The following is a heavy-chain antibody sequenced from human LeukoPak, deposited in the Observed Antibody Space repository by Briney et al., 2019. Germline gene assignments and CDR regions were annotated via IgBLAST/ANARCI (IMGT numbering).Heavy chain of an antibody. D-gene: IGHD4-17*01. CDR3: ARDPDGDQDFDY. CDR2: TSVNGAVT. Sequence: ETLSLTCAVCGVSISSDNWWTWVRRAPGKGLEWLSHTSVNGAVTSYADSVKGRFTISSDTAKNSLYLQLNSLTVGDTAIYYRARDPDGDQDFDYWGRGTLVTVSS. CDR1: GVSISSDNW. V-gene: IGHV3-48*01. J-gene: IGHJ4*02.